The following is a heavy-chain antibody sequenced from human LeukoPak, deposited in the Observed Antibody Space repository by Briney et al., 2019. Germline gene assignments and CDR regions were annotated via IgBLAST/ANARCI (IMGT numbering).Heavy chain of an antibody. CDR3: ARWEVPYYDILTGYGAWDY. CDR2: ISAYNGNT. J-gene: IGHJ4*02. Sequence: ASVKVSCKASGYTFTSYGISWVRQAPGQGLEWMGWISAYNGNTNYAQKLQGRVTMTTDTSTGTAYMELRSLGSDDTAVYYCARWEVPYYDILTGYGAWDYWGQGTLVTVSS. CDR1: GYTFTSYG. D-gene: IGHD3-9*01. V-gene: IGHV1-18*01.